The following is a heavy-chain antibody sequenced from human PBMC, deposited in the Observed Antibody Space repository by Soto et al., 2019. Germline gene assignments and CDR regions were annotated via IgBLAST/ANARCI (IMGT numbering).Heavy chain of an antibody. Sequence: SETLSLTCTVSGGSISSGGYYWTWIRQHPGKGLEWIGYNYYSGSTNYNPSLKSRVTISVDTSKNQFSLKLSSVTAADTAVYYCARRYGSAFDIWGQGTMVTVSS. V-gene: IGHV4-61*08. CDR1: GGSISSGGYY. CDR2: NYYSGST. J-gene: IGHJ3*02. CDR3: ARRYGSAFDI. D-gene: IGHD3-10*01.